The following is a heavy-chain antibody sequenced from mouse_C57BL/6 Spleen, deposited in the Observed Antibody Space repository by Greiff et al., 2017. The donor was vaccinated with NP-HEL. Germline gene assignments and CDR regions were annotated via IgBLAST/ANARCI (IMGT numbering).Heavy chain of an antibody. J-gene: IGHJ3*01. D-gene: IGHD1-1*01. CDR3: ARTRGGSRSWFAY. CDR2: IYPGSGST. Sequence: QVQLQQPGAELVKPGASVKMSCKASGYTFTSYWITWVKQRPGQGLEWIGDIYPGSGSTNYNEKFKSKATLTVDTSSSTAYMQLSSLTSEGSGGDYGARTRGGSRSWFAYWGQGALVTVSA. V-gene: IGHV1-55*01. CDR1: GYTFTSYW.